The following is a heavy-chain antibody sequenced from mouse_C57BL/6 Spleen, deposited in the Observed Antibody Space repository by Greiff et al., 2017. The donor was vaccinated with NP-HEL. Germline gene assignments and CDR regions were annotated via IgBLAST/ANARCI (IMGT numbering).Heavy chain of an antibody. J-gene: IGHJ2*01. CDR2: IHPNSGST. CDR3: ARQVYYGYVRGYFDY. D-gene: IGHD2-2*01. CDR1: GYTFTSYW. V-gene: IGHV1-64*01. Sequence: QVQLQQPGAELVKPGASVKLSCKASGYTFTSYWMHWVKQRPGQGLEWIGMIHPNSGSTNYNEKFKSKATLTVDKSSSTAYMQLSSLTSEEPAVYYCARQVYYGYVRGYFDYWGQGTTLTVSS.